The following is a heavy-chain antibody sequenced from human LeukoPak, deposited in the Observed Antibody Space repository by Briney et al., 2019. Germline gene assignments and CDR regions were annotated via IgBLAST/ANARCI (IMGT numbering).Heavy chain of an antibody. Sequence: PGGSLRLSCAASGFTFSSYAMHWVRQAPGKGLEYVSAISSNGGSTYYANSVKGRFTISRDNSKNTLYLQMGSLRAEDMAVYYCARSDSSSWYFSPYFDYWGQGTLVTVSS. J-gene: IGHJ4*02. CDR2: ISSNGGST. D-gene: IGHD6-13*01. CDR1: GFTFSSYA. V-gene: IGHV3-64*01. CDR3: ARSDSSSWYFSPYFDY.